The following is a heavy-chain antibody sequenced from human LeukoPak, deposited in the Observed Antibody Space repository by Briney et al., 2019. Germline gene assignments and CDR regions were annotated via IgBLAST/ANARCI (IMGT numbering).Heavy chain of an antibody. D-gene: IGHD4-11*01. Sequence: SETLSLTCSVSGVSISAYYWSWIRQSAGNRLGWIGRIYPGEGIYATATTSYNPSFKSRVTMSGDTSKNQLSLKLSSVTAADTAVYYCARDPTTVTTIFDSWGQGILVTVSS. CDR1: GVSISAYY. CDR2: IYPGEGIYATATT. J-gene: IGHJ4*02. V-gene: IGHV4-4*07. CDR3: ARDPTTVTTIFDS.